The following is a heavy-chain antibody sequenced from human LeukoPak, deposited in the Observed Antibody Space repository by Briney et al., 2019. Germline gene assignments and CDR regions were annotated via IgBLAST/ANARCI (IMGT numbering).Heavy chain of an antibody. D-gene: IGHD3-22*01. CDR2: IYYSGRT. CDR1: GGSLSSSSYY. CDR3: GRYSCDYYGLYIDL. J-gene: IGHJ5*02. Sequence: SETLSLTRTLSGGSLSSSSYYWGWIRQPPGKGLEWIVCIYYSGRTYSHPSLKSPLTISVGPSKNQFSLKLSSVTPADPAVYYRGRYSCDYYGLYIDLGGQKPLVSVS. V-gene: IGHV4-39*07.